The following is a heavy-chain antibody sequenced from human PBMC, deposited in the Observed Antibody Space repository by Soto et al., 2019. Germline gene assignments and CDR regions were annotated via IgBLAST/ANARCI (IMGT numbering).Heavy chain of an antibody. J-gene: IGHJ5*02. V-gene: IGHV2-26*01. CDR3: ARIGEGIAAAEDNWFDP. CDR1: GFSLSNARMG. Sequence: SGPTLVNPTETLTLTCTVSGFSLSNARMGVSWIRQPPGKALEWLAHIFSNDEKSYSTSLKSRLTISKDTSKSQVVLTMTNMDPVDTATYYCARIGEGIAAAEDNWFDPWGQGTLVTVSS. D-gene: IGHD6-13*01. CDR2: IFSNDEK.